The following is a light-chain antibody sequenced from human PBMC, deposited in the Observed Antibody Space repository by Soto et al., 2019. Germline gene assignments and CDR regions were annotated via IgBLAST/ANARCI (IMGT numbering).Light chain of an antibody. V-gene: IGKV3-20*01. CDR1: QTVSSY. CDR2: GAS. CDR3: QQYGTSPIT. J-gene: IGKJ5*01. Sequence: ENVLTQSPGTLSLSPGERATLSCRASQTVSSYLTWYQQRPGQAPRLLIYGASKRATGIPDRFSGSGSGTDFTLTISRLEPEDFALYYCQQYGTSPITFGQVTLLEIK.